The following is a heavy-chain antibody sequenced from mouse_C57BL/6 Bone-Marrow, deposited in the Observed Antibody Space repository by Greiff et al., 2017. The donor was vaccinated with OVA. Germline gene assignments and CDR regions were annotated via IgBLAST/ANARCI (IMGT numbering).Heavy chain of an antibody. CDR2: IYPRSGNT. CDR3: ASWGAWDGAY. V-gene: IGHV1-81*01. Sequence: QVQLQQSGAELARPGASVKLSCKASGYTFTSYGISWVKQRTGQGLEWIGEIYPRSGNTYYNEKFKGKATLTADKSSSTAYMELRSLTSEDSAVYFCASWGAWDGAYWGQGTLVTVSA. J-gene: IGHJ3*01. CDR1: GYTFTSYG. D-gene: IGHD4-1*01.